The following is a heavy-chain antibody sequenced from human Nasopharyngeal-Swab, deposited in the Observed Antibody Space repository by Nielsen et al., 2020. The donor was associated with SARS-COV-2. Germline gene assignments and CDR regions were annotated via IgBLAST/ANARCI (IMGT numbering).Heavy chain of an antibody. CDR2: MNPKSGVT. V-gene: IGHV1-2*06. Sequence: ASVKVSCKASANTLTGSYIHWVRQAPGQGLEWMGRMNPKSGVTSYAQKFQGRVTMTWDTSTSTAYMELSRLRSDDTAVYYCARDATGDEYFDYWGQGTLVTVSS. J-gene: IGHJ4*02. CDR3: ARDATGDEYFDY. CDR1: ANTLTGSY. D-gene: IGHD7-27*01.